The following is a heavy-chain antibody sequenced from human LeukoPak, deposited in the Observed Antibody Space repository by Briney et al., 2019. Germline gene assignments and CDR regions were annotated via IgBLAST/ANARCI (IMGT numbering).Heavy chain of an antibody. CDR2: IYYSGST. CDR1: GGSLSSYY. J-gene: IGHJ6*02. Sequence: SETLSLTCTVSGGSLSSYYWSWLRQPPGKGLEWIGYIYYSGSTNYNPSLKSRVTISVDTSKNQFSLKLSSVTAADTAVYYCARHRMERDSSGYYYVSWGYYGMDVWGQGTTVTVSS. CDR3: ARHRMERDSSGYYYVSWGYYGMDV. V-gene: IGHV4-59*08. D-gene: IGHD3-22*01.